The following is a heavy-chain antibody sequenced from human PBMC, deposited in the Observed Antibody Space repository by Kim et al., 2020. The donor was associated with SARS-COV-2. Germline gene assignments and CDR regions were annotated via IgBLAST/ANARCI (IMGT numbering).Heavy chain of an antibody. V-gene: IGHV3-7*01. CDR1: GFTFSSYW. CDR3: ARSERGFHSSAWYPQDWFDP. CDR2: IKQDGSEK. J-gene: IGHJ5*02. D-gene: IGHD6-19*01. Sequence: GGSLRLSCAASGFTFSSYWMSWVRQAPGKGLEWVANIKQDGSEKYYVDSVKGRFTISRDNAKNSLYLQMNSLRAEDTAVYYCARSERGFHSSAWYPQDWFDPWGQGALVTVSS.